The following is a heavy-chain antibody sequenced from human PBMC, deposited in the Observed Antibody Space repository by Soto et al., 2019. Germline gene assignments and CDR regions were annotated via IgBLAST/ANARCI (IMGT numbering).Heavy chain of an antibody. CDR1: GFTFSSYG. CDR2: ISYDGSKE. Sequence: QVQLVESGGGVVQPGRSLRLSCAASGFTFSSYGMHWVRQAPGKGLEWVAVISYDGSKEFYADSVKGRFTISRDNSKNTLYLQMNRLRAEHTAVYYCAKDLRLWSKDYYYYGMDVWGQGTRVTASS. D-gene: IGHD5-18*01. CDR3: AKDLRLWSKDYYYYGMDV. V-gene: IGHV3-30*18. J-gene: IGHJ6*02.